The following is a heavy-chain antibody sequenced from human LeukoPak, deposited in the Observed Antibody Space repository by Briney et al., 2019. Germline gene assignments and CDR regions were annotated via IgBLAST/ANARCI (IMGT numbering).Heavy chain of an antibody. D-gene: IGHD3/OR15-3a*01. J-gene: IGHJ5*02. CDR1: GGSIRSALYH. CDR3: ARQEIGLRSFDP. V-gene: IGHV4-39*01. CDR2: VYYTGST. Sequence: SDTLSLTCTLSGGSIRSALYHGGWIRQPPGENLEWLGSVYYTGSTHNHPSLKSRVTISVDTSKNQFSLNLSSVTAADTAVYYCARQEIGLRSFDPWGQGTLVTVSS.